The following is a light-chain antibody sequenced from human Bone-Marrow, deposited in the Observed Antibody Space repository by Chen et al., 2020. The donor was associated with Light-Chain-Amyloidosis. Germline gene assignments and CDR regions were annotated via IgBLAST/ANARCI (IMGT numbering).Light chain of an antibody. J-gene: IGLJ2*01. CDR3: QSADSSGTYEVI. Sequence: SYELTQPPSVSVSPGPTARITLSVDGWPTKYPYWYQQKPGQAPVLVIHRDTERPSGISERFSGSSSGTTATLTISGVQAEDEADYPCQSADSSGTYEVIFGGGTKLTVL. CDR2: RDT. V-gene: IGLV3-25*02. CDR1: GWPTKY.